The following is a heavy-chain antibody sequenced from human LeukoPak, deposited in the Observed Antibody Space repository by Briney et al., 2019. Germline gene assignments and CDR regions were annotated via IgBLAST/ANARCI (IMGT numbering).Heavy chain of an antibody. D-gene: IGHD3-10*01. Sequence: SETLSLTCTVSGGSISSSSYYWGWIRQPPGKGLEWIGSIYYSGSTYYNPSLKSRVTISVDTSKNQFSLKLSSVAAADTAVYYCARLGESGRSGSSQNYYFDYWGQGTLVTVSS. CDR1: GGSISSSSYY. V-gene: IGHV4-39*07. J-gene: IGHJ4*02. CDR2: IYYSGST. CDR3: ARLGESGRSGSSQNYYFDY.